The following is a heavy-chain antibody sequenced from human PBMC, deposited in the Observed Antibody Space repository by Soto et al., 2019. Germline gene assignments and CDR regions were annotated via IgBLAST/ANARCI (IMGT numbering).Heavy chain of an antibody. CDR3: ARQQLLPFYYALDV. V-gene: IGHV4-59*01. J-gene: IGHJ6*02. Sequence: SETLSLTCTVSGGSISGYYWSWIRQSPGKGLEYIGYIYYRGSTNYNPSLKSQVTMSVDTSRNQFSLKVNSVTAADTAVYYCARQQLLPFYYALDVWGQGTTVTVSS. D-gene: IGHD6-13*01. CDR2: IYYRGST. CDR1: GGSISGYY.